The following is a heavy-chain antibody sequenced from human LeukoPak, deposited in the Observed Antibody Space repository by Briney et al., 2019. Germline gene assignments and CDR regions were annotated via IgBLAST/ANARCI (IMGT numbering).Heavy chain of an antibody. D-gene: IGHD3-10*01. J-gene: IGHJ4*02. Sequence: GGSLRLSCVASGFTFSSYSMSWVRQAPGKGLEWVSAISGSGGSTYYADSVKGRFTISSDNSKNTLYLQMNSLRAEDTAVYYCAKDPPVLLWFGELNDFDYWGQGTLVTVSS. V-gene: IGHV3-23*01. CDR1: GFTFSSYS. CDR2: ISGSGGST. CDR3: AKDPPVLLWFGELNDFDY.